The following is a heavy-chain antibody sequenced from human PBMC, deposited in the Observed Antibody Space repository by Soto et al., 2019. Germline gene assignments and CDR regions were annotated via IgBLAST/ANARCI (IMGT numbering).Heavy chain of an antibody. J-gene: IGHJ5*02. CDR3: ARGQRFSDWFDP. D-gene: IGHD3-3*01. CDR2: IYSSGNT. V-gene: IGHV4-4*07. CDR1: GGAISGYY. Sequence: PSETLSLTCSVSGGAISGYYWTWIRQPAGKGLEWIGRIYSSGNTKYNPSLQSRVTMSLDTSNNQFSLRLTSVTAADTAVYYCARGQRFSDWFDPWGQGTLVTVSS.